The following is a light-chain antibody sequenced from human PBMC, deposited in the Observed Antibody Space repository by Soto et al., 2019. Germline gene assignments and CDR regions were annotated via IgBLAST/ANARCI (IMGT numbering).Light chain of an antibody. V-gene: IGKV3-11*01. J-gene: IGKJ4*01. Sequence: EIVLTQSPATLSLSPGNRATLSCRASQRVRGYLAWYQQKPGQAPRLLIYDASNRATGIPARFSGSGSGTDFTLTITSLGPEDFAVYYCQQRSNWPSTFGGGTKVEI. CDR3: QQRSNWPST. CDR1: QRVRGY. CDR2: DAS.